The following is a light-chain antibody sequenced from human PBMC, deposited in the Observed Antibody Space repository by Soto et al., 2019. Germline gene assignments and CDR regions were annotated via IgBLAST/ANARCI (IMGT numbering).Light chain of an antibody. Sequence: DIQMTQSASTVSASVGDRCTITCRASQNINTWLAWYQQKPGKAPKLLIYDASSLESGVPSRFSGSGSGTEFTLTISSLQPDDFATYYCQQYNSYSGFGQGTRLEIK. V-gene: IGKV1-5*01. CDR2: DAS. CDR3: QQYNSYSG. CDR1: QNINTW. J-gene: IGKJ5*01.